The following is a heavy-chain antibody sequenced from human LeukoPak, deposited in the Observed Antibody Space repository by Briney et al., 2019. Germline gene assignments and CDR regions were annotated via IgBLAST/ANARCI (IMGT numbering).Heavy chain of an antibody. V-gene: IGHV4-39*01. CDR2: IYYGVST. J-gene: IGHJ4*02. CDR3: ATRGAYAGNYYLDY. CDR1: GGSIRSSTYY. D-gene: IGHD2-8*01. Sequence: SQTLSLTCTVSGGSIRSSTYYWGWIRQPPGKGLEYIGSIYYGVSTYYNPSLKSRVTISVDTSKNQFSLNLSSVTAADTAVYYCATRGAYAGNYYLDYWGQGTLVTVSS.